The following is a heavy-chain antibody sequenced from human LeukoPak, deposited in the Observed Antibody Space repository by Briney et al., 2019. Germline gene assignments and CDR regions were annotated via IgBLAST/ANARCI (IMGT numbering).Heavy chain of an antibody. D-gene: IGHD6-13*01. CDR2: ISYDGSNK. CDR3: GKDLASSSWYWFDP. Sequence: PGGSLRLSCAASGFTFSSYGMHWVRQAPGKGLEWVAVISYDGSNKYYADSVKGRFTISRDNSKNTLYLQMNSLRAEDTAVYYCGKDLASSSWYWFDPWGQGTLVTVSS. CDR1: GFTFSSYG. V-gene: IGHV3-30*18. J-gene: IGHJ5*02.